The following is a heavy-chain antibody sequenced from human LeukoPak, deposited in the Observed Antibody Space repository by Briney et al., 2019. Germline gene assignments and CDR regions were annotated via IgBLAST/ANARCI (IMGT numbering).Heavy chain of an antibody. D-gene: IGHD4-23*01. CDR1: GYTFSNSA. CDR2: ISGTGGFTTST. J-gene: IGHJ5*02. V-gene: IGHV3-23*01. CDR3: GKARRYAGNDALRAFDP. Sequence: GGSLRLSCAASGYTFSNSAMNCVRQAPGKGLEWVSTISGTGGFTTSTYYADSVKGRFTISRDNSDNKLYLQMDSARADVTYVYYFGKARRYAGNDALRAFDPWGQGTLVTVSS.